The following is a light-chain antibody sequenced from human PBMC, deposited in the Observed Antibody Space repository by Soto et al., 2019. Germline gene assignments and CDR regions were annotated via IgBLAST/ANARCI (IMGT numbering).Light chain of an antibody. CDR3: SSYTTGSTLPWV. CDR1: YSDIGSYNL. J-gene: IGLJ1*01. V-gene: IGLV2-14*02. CDR2: EVN. Sequence: QSVLTQVASVSGSPGQSVTMSCTGSYSDIGSYNLVSWFQQHPGKAPKLIIYEVNKRPSGVSSRFSGSKSGITASLTIFGLQVEDEAVYYCSSYTTGSTLPWVFGTGTKVTV.